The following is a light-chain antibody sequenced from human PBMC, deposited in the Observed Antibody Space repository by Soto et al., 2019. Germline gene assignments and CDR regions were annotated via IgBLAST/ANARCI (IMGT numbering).Light chain of an antibody. V-gene: IGKV3-15*01. Sequence: EIVMTQSPASLSVYPGERATLSCRASQSVDIYLAWYQQRPGQAPRLLIYDTSIRAPGIPATFSGSGSGTEFTLTISSLQSEDVAVYSCQQYKEWPPITFGGGTKVQIK. J-gene: IGKJ4*01. CDR3: QQYKEWPPIT. CDR1: QSVDIY. CDR2: DTS.